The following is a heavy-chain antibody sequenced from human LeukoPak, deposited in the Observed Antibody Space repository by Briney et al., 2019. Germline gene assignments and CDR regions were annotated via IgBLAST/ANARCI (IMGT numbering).Heavy chain of an antibody. CDR2: ISYDGSNK. V-gene: IGHV3-30*18. D-gene: IGHD3-22*01. CDR1: GFTFSSYG. J-gene: IGHJ4*02. CDR3: AKEAYYYDSSGHFDY. Sequence: GSLRLSCAASGFTFSSYGMHWVRQAPGKGLEWVAVISYDGSNKYYADSVKGRFTISRDNSKNTLYLQMNSLRAEDTAVYYCAKEAYYYDSSGHFDYWGQGTLVTVSS.